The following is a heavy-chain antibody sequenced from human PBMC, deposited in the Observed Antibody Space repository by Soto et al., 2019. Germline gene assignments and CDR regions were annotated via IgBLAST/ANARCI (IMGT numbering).Heavy chain of an antibody. D-gene: IGHD4-17*01. Sequence: EVQLLQSGPEVKKAGESLKISCQASGYSFTAYWIAWVRQMPGQGLEWMGIIYPGDSQTRYSPSFQGRVTISADKSISTAYLQWTSLQASDTAMYYCTRDLDYGGDTDNSDPWGQGTLVTVSS. V-gene: IGHV5-51*03. CDR1: GYSFTAYW. CDR2: IYPGDSQT. J-gene: IGHJ5*02. CDR3: TRDLDYGGDTDNSDP.